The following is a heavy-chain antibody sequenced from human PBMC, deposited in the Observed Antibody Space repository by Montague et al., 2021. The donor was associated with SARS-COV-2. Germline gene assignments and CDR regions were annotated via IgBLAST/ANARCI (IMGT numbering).Heavy chain of an antibody. V-gene: IGHV4-39*07. D-gene: IGHD3-22*01. J-gene: IGHJ6*02. Sequence: SETLSLTCTVAGGSISSSSYYWGWIRQPPGKGLEWIGSIYYSGSTCYXPSLKSRVTISVDTSKNQFSLKLSSVTAADTAVYYCARDTRITMIVVVQGYGMDVWGQGTTVTVSS. CDR2: IYYSGST. CDR3: ARDTRITMIVVVQGYGMDV. CDR1: GGSISSSSYY.